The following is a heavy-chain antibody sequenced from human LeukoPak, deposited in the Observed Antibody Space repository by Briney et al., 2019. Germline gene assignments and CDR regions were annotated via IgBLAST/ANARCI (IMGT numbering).Heavy chain of an antibody. CDR1: GGSFSGYY. CDR2: INHSGST. D-gene: IGHD5-18*01. CDR3: ARGRRLPYSYGCPDH. Sequence: SETLSLTCAVYGGSFSGYYWSWIRQPPGKGLEWIGEINHSGSTNYNPSLKSRVTISVDTSKNQFSLKLSSVTAADTAVYYCARGRRLPYSYGCPDHWGQGTLVTVSS. J-gene: IGHJ4*02. V-gene: IGHV4-34*01.